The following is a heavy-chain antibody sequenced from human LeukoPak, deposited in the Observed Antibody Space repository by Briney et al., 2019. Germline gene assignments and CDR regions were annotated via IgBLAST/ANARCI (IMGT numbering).Heavy chain of an antibody. D-gene: IGHD3-3*01. V-gene: IGHV4-30-2*01. J-gene: IGHJ4*02. CDR1: GGSISSGDYF. Sequence: SQTLSLTCTVSGGSISSGDYFWSWIRQPPGKGLEWIGHIYRSGSTYYNPSLNSRVTISVDRSKNQFSLNLSSVTAADTAVYYCAAGLRFLDQPEDYWGQGTLVTVSS. CDR3: AAGLRFLDQPEDY. CDR2: IYRSGST.